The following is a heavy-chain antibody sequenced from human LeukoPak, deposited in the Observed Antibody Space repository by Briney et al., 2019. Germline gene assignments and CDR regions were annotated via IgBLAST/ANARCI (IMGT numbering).Heavy chain of an antibody. CDR1: GGSISSSSYY. D-gene: IGHD3-22*01. CDR2: IYYSGST. CDR3: ARQKVEVVSPDY. J-gene: IGHJ4*02. Sequence: KPSETLSLTCTVSGGSISSSSYYWGWIRQPPGKGLEWIGSIYYSGSTYYNPSLKSRVTISVDTSKNQFSLKLSSVTAADTAVYYCARQKVEVVSPDYWGQGTLVTVSS. V-gene: IGHV4-39*01.